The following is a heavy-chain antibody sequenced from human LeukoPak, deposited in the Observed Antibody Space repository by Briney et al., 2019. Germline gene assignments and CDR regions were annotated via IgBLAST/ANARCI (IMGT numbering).Heavy chain of an antibody. D-gene: IGHD1-20*01. Sequence: GASVKVSCKASGDTFTRFNINWVRQATGQGLEWMGWMNLYTGNTAYAQKFQGRVTITRDTSITTAYMELSSLRSEDTAVYYCARARVTGDYYYYYMDIWGKGTTVIVSS. CDR1: GDTFTRFN. V-gene: IGHV1-8*03. CDR2: MNLYTGNT. J-gene: IGHJ6*03. CDR3: ARARVTGDYYYYYMDI.